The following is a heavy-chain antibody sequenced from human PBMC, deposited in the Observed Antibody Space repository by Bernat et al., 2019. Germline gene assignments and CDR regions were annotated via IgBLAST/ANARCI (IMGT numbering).Heavy chain of an antibody. CDR3: ARPGSIAAADYFDY. J-gene: IGHJ4*02. CDR1: GGSISSSSYY. V-gene: IGHV4-39*01. D-gene: IGHD6-13*01. CDR2: IYYSGST. Sequence: QLQLQESGPGLVKPSETLSLTCTVSGGSISSSSYYWGWIRQPPGKGLEWIGSIYYSGSTYYNPSFKSRVTISVDTSKNQFSLKLSSVTAADTAVYYCARPGSIAAADYFDYWGQGTLVTVSS.